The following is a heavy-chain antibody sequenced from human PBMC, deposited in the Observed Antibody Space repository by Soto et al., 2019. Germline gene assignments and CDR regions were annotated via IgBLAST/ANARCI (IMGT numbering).Heavy chain of an antibody. D-gene: IGHD1-26*01. Sequence: QLQLQESGPGLVKPSETLSLTCTVSGASIGSVSCYYGWIRQPPGKGLEWIGSVYYSGSTYYNPSLKSRVIIPIDTSKNQFSLKLTSVTAADTAVYYCTSLISGRGDYWGRGTLVTVSS. CDR1: GASIGSVSCY. CDR2: VYYSGST. CDR3: TSLISGRGDY. V-gene: IGHV4-39*01. J-gene: IGHJ4*02.